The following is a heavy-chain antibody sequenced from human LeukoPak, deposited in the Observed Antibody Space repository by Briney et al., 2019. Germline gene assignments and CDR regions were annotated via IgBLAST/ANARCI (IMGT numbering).Heavy chain of an antibody. D-gene: IGHD3-3*01. CDR3: ARDGLLEWLSGEDYYYYMDV. V-gene: IGHV4-61*02. CDR1: GGSISSGSYY. J-gene: IGHJ6*03. Sequence: PSETLSLTCTVSGGSISSGSYYWSGIRQPAGKGLEWIGRIYTSGSTNYNPSLKSRVTISVDTSKNQFSLKLSSVTAADTAVYYCARDGLLEWLSGEDYYYYMDVWGKGTTVTVSS. CDR2: IYTSGST.